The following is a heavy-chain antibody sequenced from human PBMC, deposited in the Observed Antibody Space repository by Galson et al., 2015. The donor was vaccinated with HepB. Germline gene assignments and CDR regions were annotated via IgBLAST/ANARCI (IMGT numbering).Heavy chain of an antibody. Sequence: SLRLSCAASGFTFSNYAMSWVRQAPGRGLEWVSSITISGDYTYYADSVKGRFTISRDSSKNTLSLQMNSLRAEDTAVYYCAREASIPVISYYYYGMDVWGQGTTVTVSS. J-gene: IGHJ6*02. D-gene: IGHD1-14*01. CDR1: GFTFSNYA. CDR2: ITISGDYT. CDR3: AREASIPVISYYYYGMDV. V-gene: IGHV3-23*01.